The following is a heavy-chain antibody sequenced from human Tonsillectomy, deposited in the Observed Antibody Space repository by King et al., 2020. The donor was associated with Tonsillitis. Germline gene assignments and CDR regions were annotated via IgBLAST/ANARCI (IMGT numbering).Heavy chain of an antibody. D-gene: IGHD2-15*01. CDR3: ASVFGGSRPFDY. CDR2: INPDGGST. J-gene: IGHJ4*02. CDR1: GYTFISHY. Sequence: QLVQSGAEVKKPGASVIISCTASGYTFISHYMHWVRQAPGQGLEWMGIINPDGGSTIYAQKFQGRVTMTTDSSTSTVYMELSSLRSEDTAVYYCASVFGGSRPFDYWGQGTLVTVSS. V-gene: IGHV1-46*01.